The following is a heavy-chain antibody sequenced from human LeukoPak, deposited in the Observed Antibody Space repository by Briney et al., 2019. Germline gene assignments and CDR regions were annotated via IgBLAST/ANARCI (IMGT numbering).Heavy chain of an antibody. CDR3: AKSRGIPGDPADY. CDR2: IKDDGSDK. J-gene: IGHJ4*02. D-gene: IGHD2-2*01. V-gene: IGHV3-7*03. CDR1: GFTVSSNY. Sequence: PGGSLRLSCAASGFTVSSNYINWVRQAPGKGLEWVASIKDDGSDKYYVDSVKGRFSISKDNAKNSVYLQMNSLRAEDTAVYYCAKSRGIPGDPADYWGQGTLVTVSS.